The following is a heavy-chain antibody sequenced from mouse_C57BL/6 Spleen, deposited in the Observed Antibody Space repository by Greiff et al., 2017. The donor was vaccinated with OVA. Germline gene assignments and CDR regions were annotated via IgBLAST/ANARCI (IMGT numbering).Heavy chain of an antibody. CDR3: TIVWKYYCDY. CDR2: ISSGGDYI. Sequence: EVMLVESGEGLVKPGGSLKLSCAASGFTFSSYAMSWVRQTPEKRLEWVAYISSGGDYIYYADTVKGRFTISRDNARNTLYLQMSSLKSDDTAMYYCTIVWKYYCDYWGQGTTLTVSS. CDR1: GFTFSSYA. J-gene: IGHJ2*01. D-gene: IGHD2-10*02. V-gene: IGHV5-9-1*02.